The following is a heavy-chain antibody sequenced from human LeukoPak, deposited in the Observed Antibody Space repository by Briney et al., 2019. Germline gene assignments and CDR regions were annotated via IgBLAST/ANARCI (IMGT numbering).Heavy chain of an antibody. CDR1: GFIFSKYW. D-gene: IGHD2-15*01. J-gene: IGHJ4*02. CDR3: ARDQRWFDY. V-gene: IGHV3-7*05. Sequence: PGGSLRLSCAASGFIFSKYWMMWVRQAPGKGLEWVANIHLDGGQKNYVDSVKGRFTISRDNAKNSVYLQMNSLRAEDTAVYYCARDQRWFDYWGQGTLVTVTS. CDR2: IHLDGGQK.